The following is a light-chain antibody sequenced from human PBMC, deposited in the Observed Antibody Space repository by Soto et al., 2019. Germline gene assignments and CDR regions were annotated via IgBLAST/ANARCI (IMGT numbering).Light chain of an antibody. CDR3: RQRSNWPPIT. J-gene: IGKJ5*01. CDR1: QSVRGTY. CDR2: DAS. V-gene: IGKV3-11*01. Sequence: EIVLTQSPGTPSLSPVERATLSCMASQSVRGTYLGWYQQRPGQAPRLLIHDASHRAAGIPARFSGSGFGTDFTLTISSLEPEDAAVYYCRQRSNWPPITFGQGTRLEIK.